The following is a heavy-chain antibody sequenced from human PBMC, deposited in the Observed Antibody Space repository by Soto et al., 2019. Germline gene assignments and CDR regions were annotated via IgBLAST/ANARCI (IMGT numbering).Heavy chain of an antibody. CDR2: IYYNGNT. V-gene: IGHV4-59*08. CDR1: GGSIGFYY. J-gene: IGHJ3*02. D-gene: IGHD6-6*01. Sequence: SETLSLTCTVSGGSIGFYYWTWIRQPPGKGLEWIGYIYYNGNTNYNPSLKSRVTISIDLSKNQFSLRLNSVTAADTAVYYCARPRYSSSSVAFDIWGQGTMVTVSS. CDR3: ARPRYSSSSVAFDI.